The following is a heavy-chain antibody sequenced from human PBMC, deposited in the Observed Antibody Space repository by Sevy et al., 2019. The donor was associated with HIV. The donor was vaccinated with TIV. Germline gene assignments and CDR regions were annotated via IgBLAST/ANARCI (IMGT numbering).Heavy chain of an antibody. CDR2: LSFGCGEI. D-gene: IGHD2-8*01. CDR1: GFTFSKYS. CDR3: AREGCTKPHDY. J-gene: IGHJ4*02. Sequence: GESLKISCAASGFTFSKYSMSWVHQPPGKGLEWVSTLSFGCGEINYADSVKGRFTISRDNSKSSVYLQMNNLRPEDTAMYYCAREGCTKPHDYWGQGTLVTVSS. V-gene: IGHV3-23*01.